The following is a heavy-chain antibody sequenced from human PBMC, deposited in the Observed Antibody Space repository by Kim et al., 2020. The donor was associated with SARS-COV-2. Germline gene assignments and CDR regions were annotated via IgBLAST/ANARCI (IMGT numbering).Heavy chain of an antibody. CDR1: GGSFSGYY. CDR3: ARGAGGYSYGYTIDY. J-gene: IGHJ4*02. CDR2: INHSGST. V-gene: IGHV4-34*01. Sequence: SETLSLTCAVYGGSFSGYYWSWIRQPPGKGLEWIGEINHSGSTNYNPSLKSRVTLSVDTSKNQFSLKLSSVTAADTAVYYCARGAGGYSYGYTIDYWGQGTLVTVSS. D-gene: IGHD5-18*01.